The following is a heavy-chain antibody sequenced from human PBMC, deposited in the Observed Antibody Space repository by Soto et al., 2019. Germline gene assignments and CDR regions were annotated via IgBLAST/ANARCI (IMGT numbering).Heavy chain of an antibody. CDR1: GFTLSTYS. CDR3: GWEGGYYWNSDY. CDR2: ISRGSTYI. J-gene: IGHJ4*02. V-gene: IGHV3-21*01. D-gene: IGHD3-22*01. Sequence: VGSLRLSCAASGFTLSTYSMNWVRQAPGKGLEWVASISRGSTYIYYADSVKGRFTISRDNTKNSLYLQMNSLRAEDTAVYYCGWEGGYYWNSDYWGRGTLVTVSS.